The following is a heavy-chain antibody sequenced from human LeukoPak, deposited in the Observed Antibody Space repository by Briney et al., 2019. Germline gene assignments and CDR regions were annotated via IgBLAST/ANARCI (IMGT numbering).Heavy chain of an antibody. Sequence: GGSLRRSCAASGFTFSSYAMSWVRQAPGKGLEWVSAISGSGGSTYYADSVKGRFTISRDNSKNTLYLQMNSLRAEDTAVYYCAKDAPYYDFWSGYSATTDYWGQGTLVTVSS. CDR1: GFTFSSYA. V-gene: IGHV3-23*01. D-gene: IGHD3-3*01. CDR2: ISGSGGST. CDR3: AKDAPYYDFWSGYSATTDY. J-gene: IGHJ4*02.